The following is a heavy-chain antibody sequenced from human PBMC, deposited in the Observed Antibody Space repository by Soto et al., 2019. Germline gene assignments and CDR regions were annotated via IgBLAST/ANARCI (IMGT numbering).Heavy chain of an antibody. V-gene: IGHV2-5*02. J-gene: IGHJ4*02. CDR2: IYWDDDK. CDR1: GFSLGTSGVG. Sequence: QITLKESGPTLVKPTQTLTLTCTFSGFSLGTSGVGVGWIRQPTGKALEWLALIYWDDDKRFSPSLKTRLTITKDTSRNQVVLTMTNMYPIDTDTYYCAHRIGVSSSWLFDSWGQGTLVTVSS. CDR3: AHRIGVSSSWLFDS. D-gene: IGHD6-13*01.